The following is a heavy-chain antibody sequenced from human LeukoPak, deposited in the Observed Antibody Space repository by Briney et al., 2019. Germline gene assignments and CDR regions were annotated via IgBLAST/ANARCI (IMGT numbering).Heavy chain of an antibody. D-gene: IGHD4-17*01. CDR3: ARKGRDYGDLNWFDP. CDR1: GGSISSYY. CDR2: IYYSGST. V-gene: IGHV4-59*01. Sequence: SETLSLTCTVSGGSISSYYWSWIRQPPGKGLEWIGYIYYSGSTNYNPSLKSRVTISVDTSKNQFSLKLSPVTAADTAVYYCARKGRDYGDLNWFDPWGQGTLVTVSS. J-gene: IGHJ5*02.